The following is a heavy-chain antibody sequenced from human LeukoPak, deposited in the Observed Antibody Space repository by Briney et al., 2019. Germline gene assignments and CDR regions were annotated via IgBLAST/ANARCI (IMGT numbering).Heavy chain of an antibody. V-gene: IGHV3-43*02. D-gene: IGHD6-13*01. J-gene: IGHJ5*02. CDR1: GFTFEDYG. Sequence: GGSLRLSCAASGFTFEDYGMHWVRQAPGKGLEWVSLITGNGVSTYYADSVKGRFTISRDNSKNSLYLQMDSLRTEDTALYYCAKCVYSNIYYWFDPWGQGTLVSVSS. CDR3: AKCVYSNIYYWFDP. CDR2: ITGNGVST.